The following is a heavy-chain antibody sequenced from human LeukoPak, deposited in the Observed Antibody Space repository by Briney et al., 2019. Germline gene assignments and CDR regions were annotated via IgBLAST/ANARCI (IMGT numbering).Heavy chain of an antibody. CDR3: ATTQPYSGYDWGTLRYYYYYYYMDV. V-gene: IGHV4-39*01. J-gene: IGHJ6*03. D-gene: IGHD5-12*01. CDR1: GGSIISSSFW. Sequence: SETLSLTCTVSGGSIISSSFWWGWIRQPPGKGLEWIGSIYYSGVSYYNTSLKSRVTISVDTSKNQFSLKLSSVTAADTAVYYCATTQPYSGYDWGTLRYYYYYYYMDVWGKGTTVTISS. CDR2: IYYSGVS.